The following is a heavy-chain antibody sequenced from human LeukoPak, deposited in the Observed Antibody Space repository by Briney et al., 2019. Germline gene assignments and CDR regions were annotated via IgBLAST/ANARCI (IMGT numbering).Heavy chain of an antibody. V-gene: IGHV3-23*01. D-gene: IGHD2-2*01. CDR1: GFTFSSYG. CDR3: AKGTGRSSSSLDY. J-gene: IGHJ4*02. Sequence: GGSLRLSCAASGFTFSSYGMSWVRQAPGKGLEWVSGISGSGGSTYYADSVKGRFTISRDNSKNTLYLQMNSLRAEDTAVYYCAKGTGRSSSSLDYWGQGTLVTVPS. CDR2: ISGSGGST.